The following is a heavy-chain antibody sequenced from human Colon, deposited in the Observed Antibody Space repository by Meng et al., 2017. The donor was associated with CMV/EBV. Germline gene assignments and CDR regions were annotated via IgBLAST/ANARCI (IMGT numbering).Heavy chain of an antibody. D-gene: IGHD5-18*01. Sequence: GESLKISCTASGFTFSTYAMIWVRQAPGQGLEWVSTFSGSGGSTYYADSVKGRFTISRDNSKNTLYLEMNRLRSEDTAIYYCAKHDTKYGYGRDYFEYWGQGILVTVSS. CDR3: AKHDTKYGYGRDYFEY. V-gene: IGHV3-23*01. CDR2: FSGSGGST. J-gene: IGHJ4*01. CDR1: GFTFSTYA.